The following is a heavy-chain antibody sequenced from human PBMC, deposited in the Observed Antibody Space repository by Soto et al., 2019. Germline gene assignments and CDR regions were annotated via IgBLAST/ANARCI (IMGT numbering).Heavy chain of an antibody. J-gene: IGHJ4*02. D-gene: IGHD2-21*02. CDR2: IYYSGST. CDR3: ASSIAYCGGDCYPYYFDY. CDR1: VGSISSYY. V-gene: IGHV4-59*01. Sequence: AETLSLTCTVSVGSISSYYWSWIRQPPGKGLEWIGYIYYSGSTNYNPSLKSRVTISVDTSKNQFSLKLSSVTAADTAVYYCASSIAYCGGDCYPYYFDYWGQGTMVTVSS.